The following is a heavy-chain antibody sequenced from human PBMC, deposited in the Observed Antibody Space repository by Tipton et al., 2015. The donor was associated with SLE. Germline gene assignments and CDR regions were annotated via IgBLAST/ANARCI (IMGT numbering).Heavy chain of an antibody. V-gene: IGHV3-30*02. Sequence: GSLRLSCAASGFTFSNYGMHWVRQAPGKGLEWVAYIRFDGDNKYYADSVMGRFTISRDNSKNTLYLQMNSPRAEDTAVYYCAKAVYSSSPDLSYYYGMDVWGQGTTVTVSS. J-gene: IGHJ6*02. CDR1: GFTFSNYG. D-gene: IGHD6-13*01. CDR3: AKAVYSSSPDLSYYYGMDV. CDR2: IRFDGDNK.